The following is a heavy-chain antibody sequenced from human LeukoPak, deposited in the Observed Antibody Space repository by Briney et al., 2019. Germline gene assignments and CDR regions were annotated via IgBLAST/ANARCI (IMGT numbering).Heavy chain of an antibody. CDR1: DYSISSSYF. CDR2: MSSSGIS. D-gene: IGHD6-19*01. J-gene: IGHJ5*02. Sequence: PSETLSLTCTVSDYSISSSYFWSWIRQPAGKGLEWIGRMSSSGISTYSPSLKSRVTISIDTSRNQFSMNLNSVTAADTAVYYCAKGAGPPWFDPWGQGTLVTVSS. CDR3: AKGAGPPWFDP. V-gene: IGHV4-61*02.